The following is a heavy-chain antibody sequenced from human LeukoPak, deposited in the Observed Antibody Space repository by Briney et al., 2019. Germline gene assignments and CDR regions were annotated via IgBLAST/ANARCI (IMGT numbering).Heavy chain of an antibody. D-gene: IGHD3-22*01. V-gene: IGHV3-23*01. CDR3: AKVSRYYDSSGPVDY. CDR2: ISASGGNS. J-gene: IGHJ4*02. CDR1: GFTFSTYA. Sequence: GGSLRLSCTTSGFTFSTYAMTWVRQAPGKGLEWVSAISASGGNSYYADSVKGQFTMSRDNSKNTLYLQMNSLRAEDTAVYYCAKVSRYYDSSGPVDYWGQGTLVTVSS.